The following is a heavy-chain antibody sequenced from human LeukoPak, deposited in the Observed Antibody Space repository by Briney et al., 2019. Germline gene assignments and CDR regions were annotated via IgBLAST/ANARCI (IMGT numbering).Heavy chain of an antibody. J-gene: IGHJ4*02. CDR3: ATRVGAMFDY. CDR2: ISSSGGTI. D-gene: IGHD1-26*01. V-gene: IGHV3-11*01. CDR1: GFTFSDYH. Sequence: GGSLRLSCAASGFTFSDYHLSWIRQAPGKGLEWVSYISSSGGTISYADSVKGRFTISRDNAKNSLYLQMNSLRAEDTAVYYCATRVGAMFDYWGQGTLVTVSS.